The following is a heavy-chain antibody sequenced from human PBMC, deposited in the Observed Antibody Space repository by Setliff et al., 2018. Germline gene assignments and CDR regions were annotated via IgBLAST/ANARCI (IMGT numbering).Heavy chain of an antibody. J-gene: IGHJ5*02. V-gene: IGHV4-39*07. CDR2: IYYSGST. CDR1: GGSISSSSYY. D-gene: IGHD2-15*01. Sequence: PSETLSLTCTVSGGSISSSSYYRGWIRQPPGKGLEWIGSIYYSGSTYYNPSLKSRVTISVDTSKNQFSLKLSSVTAADTAVYYCARLYIVVVVAATPAWFDPWGQGTLVTVSS. CDR3: ARLYIVVVVAATPAWFDP.